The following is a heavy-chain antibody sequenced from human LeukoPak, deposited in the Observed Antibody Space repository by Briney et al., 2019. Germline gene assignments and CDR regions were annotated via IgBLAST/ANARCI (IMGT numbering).Heavy chain of an antibody. CDR1: GGSIRNSNYF. CDR2: ISYTGSA. Sequence: PSETLSLTCSVSGGSIRNSNYFWAWIRQPPGKGLEWIGVISYTGSAYYNPSLKSRVTISVDTSKNQFSLKLSSVTAADTAVYYCARQVRSYYGSGSYHLDYWGQGTLVTVSS. D-gene: IGHD3-10*01. V-gene: IGHV4-39*01. J-gene: IGHJ4*02. CDR3: ARQVRSYYGSGSYHLDY.